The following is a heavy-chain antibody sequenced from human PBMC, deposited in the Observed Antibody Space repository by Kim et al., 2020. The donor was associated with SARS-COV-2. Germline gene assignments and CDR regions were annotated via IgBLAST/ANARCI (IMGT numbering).Heavy chain of an antibody. J-gene: IGHJ4*02. CDR2: INPNSGGT. CDR1: GYTFTGYY. CDR3: AREVGPILRYFMHQTGCYFDY. Sequence: ASVKVSCKASGYTFTGYYMHWVRQAPGQGLEWMGRINPNSGGTNYAQKFQGRVTMTRDTSISTAYMELSRLRSDDTAVYYCAREVGPILRYFMHQTGCYFDYWGQGTLVTVSS. V-gene: IGHV1-2*06. D-gene: IGHD3-9*01.